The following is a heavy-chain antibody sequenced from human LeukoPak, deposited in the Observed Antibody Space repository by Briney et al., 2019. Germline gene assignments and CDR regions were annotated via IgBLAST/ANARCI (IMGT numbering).Heavy chain of an antibody. Sequence: GGSLRLSCAASGFTFSTHWMYWVRQAPGKEFVWVSRISGDGSLTSYADSVMGRFTISRDNAKKTVYLEMNSLRAEDTAVYYCTSDPNRITTFGVVSWGQGTLVTVSS. J-gene: IGHJ5*02. CDR3: TSDPNRITTFGVVS. CDR1: GFTFSTHW. D-gene: IGHD3-3*01. V-gene: IGHV3-74*01. CDR2: ISGDGSLT.